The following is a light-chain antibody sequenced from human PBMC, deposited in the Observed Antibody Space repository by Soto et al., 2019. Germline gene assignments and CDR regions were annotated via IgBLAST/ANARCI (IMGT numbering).Light chain of an antibody. Sequence: DIEMTQSPSSLSASIGDRVTITCRASQGIFTYLAWFQQKPGSAPKLLIYDASRLRTGVPSRFSGSRSGTDFTLTISSLQPEDSATYYCQKYDRAPRAFGQGTTV. CDR2: DAS. J-gene: IGKJ1*01. CDR1: QGIFTY. V-gene: IGKV1-27*01. CDR3: QKYDRAPRA.